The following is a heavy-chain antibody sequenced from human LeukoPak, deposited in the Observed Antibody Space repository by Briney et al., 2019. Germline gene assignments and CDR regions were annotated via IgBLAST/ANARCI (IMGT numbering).Heavy chain of an antibody. CDR2: IGWNSDSI. CDR3: AKEHRPPGGSSGWLD. CDR1: GFTFVEHT. D-gene: IGHD6-19*01. J-gene: IGHJ4*02. V-gene: IGHV3-9*01. Sequence: GRSLRLSCAAPGFTFVEHTIRWARHARVQGLDWVSGIGWNSDSIVYAETVKGRFPISRDNAKTSLYMQMNSPGDEDTALYYCAKEHRPPGGSSGWLDLGQGTLVTVSS.